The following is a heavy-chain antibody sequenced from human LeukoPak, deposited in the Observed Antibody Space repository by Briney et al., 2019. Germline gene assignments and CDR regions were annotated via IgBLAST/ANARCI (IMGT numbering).Heavy chain of an antibody. Sequence: KSSETLSLTCAVYGGSFSGYYWSWIRQPPGKGLEWIGEINHSGSTNYNPSLKSRVTISVDTSKNQFSLKLSSVTAADTAVYYCARGPNYYDSSGHKLFDYWGQGTLVTVSS. CDR2: INHSGST. CDR1: GGSFSGYY. CDR3: ARGPNYYDSSGHKLFDY. V-gene: IGHV4-34*01. D-gene: IGHD3-22*01. J-gene: IGHJ4*02.